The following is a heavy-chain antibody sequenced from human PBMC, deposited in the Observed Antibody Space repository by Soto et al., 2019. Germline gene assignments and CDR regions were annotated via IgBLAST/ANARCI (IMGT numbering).Heavy chain of an antibody. J-gene: IGHJ3*02. Sequence: SETLSLACTVSGGSIISYYWIWIRQPPGKGLEWIGYIYYSGSTNYNPSLKSRVTISVDTSKNQFSLKLSSVTAADTAVYYCATRGTTGAFDIWGQGTMVTVSS. V-gene: IGHV4-59*01. CDR3: ATRGTTGAFDI. CDR1: GGSIISYY. D-gene: IGHD1-7*01. CDR2: IYYSGST.